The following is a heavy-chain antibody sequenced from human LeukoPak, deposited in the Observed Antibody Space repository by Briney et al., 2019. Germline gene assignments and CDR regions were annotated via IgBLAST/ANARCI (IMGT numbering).Heavy chain of an antibody. D-gene: IGHD4-17*01. Sequence: PSETLSLTCTVSGGSISSSSYYWGWIRQPPGKGLEWIGSIYYSGSTYYNPSLKSRVTISVDTSKNQFSLKLSSVTAADTAVYYCARVYGDYVWGLFDYWGQGTLVTVSS. CDR1: GGSISSSSYY. CDR2: IYYSGST. J-gene: IGHJ4*02. CDR3: ARVYGDYVWGLFDY. V-gene: IGHV4-39*07.